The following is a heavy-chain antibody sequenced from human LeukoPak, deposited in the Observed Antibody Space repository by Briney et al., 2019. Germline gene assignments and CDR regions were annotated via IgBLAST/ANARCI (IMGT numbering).Heavy chain of an antibody. D-gene: IGHD1-26*01. V-gene: IGHV4-38-2*02. CDR2: IHYSTRI. J-gene: IGHJ5*02. CDR1: GYSISSGYY. CDR3: TREVRSAWASFDP. Sequence: SETLSLTCTVSGYSISSGYYWGWIRQPPGKGLEWIGSIHYSTRIYYNPSLKSRLTISPDTSKNQFSLKLTSVTAADTAVYYCTREVRSAWASFDPWGQGTLVIVSS.